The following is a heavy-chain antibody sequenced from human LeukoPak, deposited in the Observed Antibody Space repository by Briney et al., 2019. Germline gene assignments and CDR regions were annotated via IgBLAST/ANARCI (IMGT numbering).Heavy chain of an antibody. V-gene: IGHV1-3*01. CDR1: GYTFTTYA. D-gene: IGHD2-2*01. CDR2: INADDGNT. CDR3: ARGIVVQPSANWFDP. J-gene: IGHJ5*02. Sequence: ASVKVSCKTSGYTFTTYAIHWVRQAPGQRLEWMGLINADDGNTRYSQRFQGRVTITRDTSANTAYMELSSLRFEDTAVYYCARGIVVQPSANWFDPWGQGTPVTVFS.